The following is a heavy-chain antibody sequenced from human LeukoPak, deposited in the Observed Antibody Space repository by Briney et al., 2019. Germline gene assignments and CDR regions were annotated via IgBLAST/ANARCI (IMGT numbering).Heavy chain of an antibody. V-gene: IGHV1-8*03. CDR2: MNPNSGNT. CDR3: ARGPLSSSWYHYCYYYMDV. J-gene: IGHJ6*03. CDR1: GYTFTSYD. D-gene: IGHD6-13*01. Sequence: ASVKVSCKASGYTFTSYDINWVRQATGQGLEWMGWMNPNSGNTGYAQKFQGRVTITRNTSISTAYMELSSLRSEGTAVYYCARGPLSSSWYHYCYYYMDVWGKGTTVTVSS.